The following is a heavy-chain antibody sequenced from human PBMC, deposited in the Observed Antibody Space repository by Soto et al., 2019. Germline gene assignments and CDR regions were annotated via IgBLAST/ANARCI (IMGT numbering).Heavy chain of an antibody. CDR2: IYHTGST. V-gene: IGHV4-30-2*05. J-gene: IGHJ4*02. D-gene: IGHD5-18*01. Sequence: SETLSLTCAVSGGSISSGGYSWSWIRQPPGKGLEWIGFIYHTGSTYYSPSLKNRVAISVDTSKNTAYLQMNSLKTEDTAVYYCTTDSPKWIQLWPSPDYWGQGTLVTVSS. CDR1: GGSISSGGYS. CDR3: TTDSPKWIQLWPSPDY.